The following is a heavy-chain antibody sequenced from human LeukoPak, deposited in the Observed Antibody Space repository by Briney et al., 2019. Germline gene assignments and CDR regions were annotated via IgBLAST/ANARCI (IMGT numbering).Heavy chain of an antibody. CDR2: ISSSSSYI. CDR3: AIGGGVVTDAFDI. V-gene: IGHV3-21*01. J-gene: IGHJ3*02. Sequence: GGSLRLSCAASGFTFSSYSMSWVRQAPGKGLEWVSSISSSSSYIYYADSVKGRFTISRDNAKNSLYLQMNSLRAEDTAVYYCAIGGGVVTDAFDIWGQGTMVTVSS. D-gene: IGHD3-16*01. CDR1: GFTFSSYS.